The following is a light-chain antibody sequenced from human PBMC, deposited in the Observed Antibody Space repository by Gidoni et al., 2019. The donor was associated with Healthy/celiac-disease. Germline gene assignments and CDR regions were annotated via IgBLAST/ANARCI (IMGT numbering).Light chain of an antibody. CDR2: AAS. CDR3: QQSYSTPRFT. Sequence: DIQMTQSPSSLSASVGDRVTITCRASQSISSYVNWYQQKPGKAPKLLIYAASSLQSGVPSRFSGSGSGTDFTLTISSLQPEDFATYYCQQSYSTPRFTFGGGTKVEIK. J-gene: IGKJ4*01. V-gene: IGKV1-39*01. CDR1: QSISSY.